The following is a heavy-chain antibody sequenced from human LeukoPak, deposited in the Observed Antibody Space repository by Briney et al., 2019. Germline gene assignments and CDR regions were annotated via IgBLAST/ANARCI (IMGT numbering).Heavy chain of an antibody. Sequence: PSDTLSPTCAVYGGSFSGYYWTWIRQPPGKGLEWIGEVSHSGSTNYNPSLKSRVTISVDTSKNQFSLKLSSVTAADTAVYYCARSRITATAPQGYWGQGTLVTVSS. CDR2: VSHSGST. CDR3: ARSRITATAPQGY. J-gene: IGHJ4*02. D-gene: IGHD6-13*01. CDR1: GGSFSGYY. V-gene: IGHV4-34*01.